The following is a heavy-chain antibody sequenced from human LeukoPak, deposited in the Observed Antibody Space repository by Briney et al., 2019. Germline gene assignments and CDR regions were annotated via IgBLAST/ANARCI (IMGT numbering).Heavy chain of an antibody. V-gene: IGHV3-23*01. CDR1: RFTFSTYW. D-gene: IGHD1-26*01. Sequence: GGSLRLSCAASRFTFSTYWMSWVRQAPGKGLEWVSAISGSGGSTYYADSVKGRVTISRDNSKNTLYLQVNSLRVEDTAVYYCAKDRLGAMMYFDFWGQGTLVTVSS. J-gene: IGHJ4*02. CDR2: ISGSGGST. CDR3: AKDRLGAMMYFDF.